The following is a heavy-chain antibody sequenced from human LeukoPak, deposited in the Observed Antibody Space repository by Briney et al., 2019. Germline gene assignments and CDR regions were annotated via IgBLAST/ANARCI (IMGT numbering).Heavy chain of an antibody. CDR2: IHYNGNH. Sequence: PSETLSLTCSVSGDSIRNYHWTWIRQSPGKGLEWIGYIHYNGNHYYNPSLETRVTMSVDTSRNQFSLMLNSVTAADTAMYFCAKFPSDSFAGVCVDSWGQGSLVTVSS. CDR1: GDSIRNYH. D-gene: IGHD2-2*01. V-gene: IGHV4-59*01. J-gene: IGHJ4*02. CDR3: AKFPSDSFAGVCVDS.